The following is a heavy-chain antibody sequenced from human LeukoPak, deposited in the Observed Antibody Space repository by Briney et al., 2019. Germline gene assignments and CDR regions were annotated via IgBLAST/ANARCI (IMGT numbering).Heavy chain of an antibody. CDR2: IIPIFGTA. V-gene: IGHV1-69*05. Sequence: GSSVKVSCKASGGTFSSYAISWVRQAPGQGLEWMGGIIPIFGTANYAQKFQGRVTITTDESTSTAYMELSSLRSEDTAVYYCASEGLPTHGAFEIWGQGTMVTVSS. J-gene: IGHJ3*02. D-gene: IGHD5-18*01. CDR1: GGTFSSYA. CDR3: ASEGLPTHGAFEI.